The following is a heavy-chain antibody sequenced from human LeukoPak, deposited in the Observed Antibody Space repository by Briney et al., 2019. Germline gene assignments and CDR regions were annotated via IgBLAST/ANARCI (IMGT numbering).Heavy chain of an antibody. CDR3: ARDRGYDSSGYYYSFDY. J-gene: IGHJ4*02. CDR2: IIPIFGTA. V-gene: IGHV1-69*01. D-gene: IGHD3-22*01. Sequence: ASVKASCKASGGTFSSYAISWVRQAPGQGLEWMGGIIPIFGTANYAQKFQGRVTITADESTSTAYMELSSLRSEDTAVYYCARDRGYDSSGYYYSFDYWGQGTLVTVSS. CDR1: GGTFSSYA.